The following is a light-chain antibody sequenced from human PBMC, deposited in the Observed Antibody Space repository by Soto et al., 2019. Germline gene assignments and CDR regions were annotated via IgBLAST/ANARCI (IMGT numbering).Light chain of an antibody. CDR3: QQYNKWPWT. CDR1: QSVSSN. Sequence: EVVTPQSPATLSVSPGERATLSCRATQSVSSNLAWYQQKPGQAPRLLIYGASTRATGIPARFSGSGSGTEFTLTISSLQSEDFAVYYCQQYNKWPWTFGQGTKVEIK. CDR2: GAS. J-gene: IGKJ1*01. V-gene: IGKV3-15*01.